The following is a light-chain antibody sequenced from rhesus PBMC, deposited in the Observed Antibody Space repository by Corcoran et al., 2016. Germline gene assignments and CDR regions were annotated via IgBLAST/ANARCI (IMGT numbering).Light chain of an antibody. CDR2: RAS. V-gene: IGKV1-69*01. CDR3: QQHDNSPFT. Sequence: DIQMTQSPSSLSASVGDRVTITCRASQGINSWLAWYQQTPGKAPKLLIYRASSLETGVPSRFSASGSGTDVTLTSSSLQPEDIATYCWQQHDNSPFTFGPGTKLDIK. J-gene: IGKJ3*01. CDR1: QGINSW.